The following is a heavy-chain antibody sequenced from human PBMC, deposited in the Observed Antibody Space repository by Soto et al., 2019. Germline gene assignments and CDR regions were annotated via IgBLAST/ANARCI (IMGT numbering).Heavy chain of an antibody. CDR2: IHYNGNT. Sequence: PSETLSLTCTLSGDSISAYSLSWVRQPPGKGLEWIGNIHYNGNTKYNPSLKSRVSMSVDTSKNQFSLRLISVTAADTAKYFCAREGNLGGWLQPLDFWGQGT. V-gene: IGHV4-59*01. CDR3: AREGNLGGWLQPLDF. J-gene: IGHJ4*02. D-gene: IGHD5-12*01. CDR1: GDSISAYS.